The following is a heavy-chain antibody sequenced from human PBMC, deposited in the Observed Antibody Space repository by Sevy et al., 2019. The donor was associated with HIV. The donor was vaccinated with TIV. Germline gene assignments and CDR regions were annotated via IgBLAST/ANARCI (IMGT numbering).Heavy chain of an antibody. V-gene: IGHV3-23*01. CDR3: AKTLQKLPFHPHYFDY. J-gene: IGHJ4*02. CDR1: GFTLGSYT. CDR2: ISATGGST. D-gene: IGHD2-21*02. Sequence: GGSLRLSCAASGFTLGSYTMNWVSQAPGEGLEWVASISATGGSTYYADSVKGRFTISRDVSKGLLYLQMNSLTAEDTAIFYCAKTLQKLPFHPHYFDYWGQGTLVTVSS.